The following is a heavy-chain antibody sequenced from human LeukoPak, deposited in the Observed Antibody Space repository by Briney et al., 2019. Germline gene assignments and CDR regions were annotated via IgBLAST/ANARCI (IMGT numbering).Heavy chain of an antibody. CDR3: ASEGAIFGVVTPFDY. CDR1: GYTFTGYY. Sequence: ASVKVSCKASGYTFTGYYMNWVRQAPGQGLEWMGRINPNSGGTNYAQKFQGRVTMTRDTSISTAYMELSRLRSDDTAVYYCASEGAIFGVVTPFDYWGQGTLVTVSS. V-gene: IGHV1-2*06. CDR2: INPNSGGT. D-gene: IGHD3-3*01. J-gene: IGHJ4*02.